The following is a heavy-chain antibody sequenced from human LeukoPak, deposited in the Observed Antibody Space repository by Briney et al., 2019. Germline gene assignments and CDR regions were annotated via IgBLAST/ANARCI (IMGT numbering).Heavy chain of an antibody. Sequence: SETLSLTCNVSGGSISSSSYSWTWIRQPPGKGLEWVGTMYHSGTTYYNPSLTSRGTISVDTSKNQFSLRLKFVTAADTAVYYCARGSIAEAAAFDYWGQGTLVTVSS. J-gene: IGHJ4*02. V-gene: IGHV4-39*07. CDR1: GGSISSSSYS. CDR3: ARGSIAEAAAFDY. D-gene: IGHD6-13*01. CDR2: MYHSGTT.